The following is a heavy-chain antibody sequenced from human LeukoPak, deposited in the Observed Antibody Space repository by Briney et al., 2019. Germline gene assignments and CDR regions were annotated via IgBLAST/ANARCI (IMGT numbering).Heavy chain of an antibody. CDR3: ARAEPYSSSWFASFDY. J-gene: IGHJ4*02. CDR1: GFTFSSYS. Sequence: GGSLRLSCAASGFTFSSYSMKWVRQAPGKGLEWVSYISSSSSTVYYADSVKGRFTISRDNAKNSLYLQMNSLRDEDTAVYYCARAEPYSSSWFASFDYWGQGTLVTVSS. CDR2: ISSSSSTV. D-gene: IGHD6-13*01. V-gene: IGHV3-48*02.